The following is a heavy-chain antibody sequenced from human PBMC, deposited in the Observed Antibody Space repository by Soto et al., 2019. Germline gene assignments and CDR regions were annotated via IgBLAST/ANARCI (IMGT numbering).Heavy chain of an antibody. V-gene: IGHV1-3*01. CDR3: ARQTGTAIFHWFDP. J-gene: IGHJ5*02. CDR2: INAGNGNT. Sequence: ASVKVSCKASGYTFTSYAMHWVRQAPGQRLEWMGWINAGNGNTKYSQKFQGRVTITRDTSASTAYMELSSLRSEDTAVYYCARQTGTAIFHWFDPLGQGTLVTGSS. D-gene: IGHD1-1*01. CDR1: GYTFTSYA.